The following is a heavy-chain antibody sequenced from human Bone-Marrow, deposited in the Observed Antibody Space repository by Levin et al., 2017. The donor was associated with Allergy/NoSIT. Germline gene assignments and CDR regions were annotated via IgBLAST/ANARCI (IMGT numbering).Heavy chain of an antibody. CDR1: GFTFRKYP. Sequence: GGSLRLSCAASGFTFRKYPMHWVRQAPGAGLEWVAVLSHDGTNKYYAGSVKGRFTVSRDNSKNTLYLQINSLRREDTAVYYCARGRYFNGTGCYDYWGQGALVTVSS. V-gene: IGHV3-30*04. D-gene: IGHD3/OR15-3a*01. CDR2: LSHDGTNK. J-gene: IGHJ4*02. CDR3: ARGRYFNGTGCYDY.